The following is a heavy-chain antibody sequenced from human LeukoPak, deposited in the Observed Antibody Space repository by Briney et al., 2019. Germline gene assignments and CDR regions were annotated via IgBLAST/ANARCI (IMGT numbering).Heavy chain of an antibody. D-gene: IGHD1-1*01. J-gene: IGHJ4*02. V-gene: IGHV3-7*01. CDR3: ARQRYSDY. CDR1: GFTFSRYW. CDR2: IKEDGSEN. Sequence: PGGSLRLSCAASGFTFSRYWMTWVRQAPGKGQEWVANIKEDGSENSYVESVKGRFTISRDNAKNSLYLQLNSLRAEDTAVYFCARQRYSDYWGQGTLVTVSS.